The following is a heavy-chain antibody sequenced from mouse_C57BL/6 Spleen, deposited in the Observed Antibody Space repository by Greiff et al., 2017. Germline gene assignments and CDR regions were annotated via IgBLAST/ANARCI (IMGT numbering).Heavy chain of an antibody. J-gene: IGHJ3*01. D-gene: IGHD1-1*01. CDR2: ISDGGSYT. CDR3: ARDKEDYVSIFAY. CDR1: GFTSSSYA. Sequence: EVHLVESGGGLVKPGGSLKLSCAASGFTSSSYAMSWVRQTPEKRLEWVATISDGGSYTYYPDNVKGRFTISRDNAKNNLYLQMSHLKSEDTAMYYCARDKEDYVSIFAYWGQGTLVTVSA. V-gene: IGHV5-4*01.